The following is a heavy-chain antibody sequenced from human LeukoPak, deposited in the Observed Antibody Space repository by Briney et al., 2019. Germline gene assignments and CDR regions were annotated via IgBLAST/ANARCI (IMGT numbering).Heavy chain of an antibody. D-gene: IGHD5-18*01. CDR1: GFTFSNYW. CDR2: IKQDGSDK. CDR3: ARGYTCGY. V-gene: IGHV3-7*04. Sequence: GGSLRLSCAASGFTFSNYWMSWVRQAPGKGLEWVASIKQDGSDKYYVDSVKGRFTFSRDNAKNSLYLQMNSLRAEDTAVYYCARGYTCGYWGQGTLVIVSS. J-gene: IGHJ4*02.